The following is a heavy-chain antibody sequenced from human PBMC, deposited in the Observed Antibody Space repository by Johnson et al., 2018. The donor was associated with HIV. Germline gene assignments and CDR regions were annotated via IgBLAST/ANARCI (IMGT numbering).Heavy chain of an antibody. J-gene: IGHJ3*01. CDR2: ISSNGGST. CDR3: AKIGQWRERLDAFDV. Sequence: VQLVESGGGLVQPGGSLRLSCAASGFTFSSYAMHWVRQAPGKGLEYVSAISSNGGSTYYANSVKGRFTISRDNSKNTLYLQMSSLRPEDTAVYYCAKIGQWRERLDAFDVWGQGTMVTVSS. D-gene: IGHD6-19*01. V-gene: IGHV3-64*01. CDR1: GFTFSSYA.